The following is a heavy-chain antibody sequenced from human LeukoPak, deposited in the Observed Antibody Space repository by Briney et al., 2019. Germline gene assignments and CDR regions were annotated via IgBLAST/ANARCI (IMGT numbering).Heavy chain of an antibody. Sequence: GGSLRLSCAASGFTFSNYWMHWVRHAPGEGLVWISRISTDGSSTNYADSVKGRFTISRDNAKNTLYLQMNSLRGEDTGVYYCARDPVPATARHFDYWGQGTLVTVSS. V-gene: IGHV3-74*01. D-gene: IGHD1-1*01. CDR1: GFTFSNYW. CDR3: ARDPVPATARHFDY. CDR2: ISTDGSST. J-gene: IGHJ4*02.